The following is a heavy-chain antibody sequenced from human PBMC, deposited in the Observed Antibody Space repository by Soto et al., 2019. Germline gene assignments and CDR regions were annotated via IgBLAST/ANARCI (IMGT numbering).Heavy chain of an antibody. J-gene: IGHJ4*02. V-gene: IGHV3-30*18. CDR2: ISYDGSNK. D-gene: IGHD4-17*01. CDR1: GFTFSSYG. CDR3: AKDLRLSASLVY. Sequence: GGSLRLSCAASGFTFSSYGMHWVRQAPGKGLEWVAVISYDGSNKYYADSVKGRFTISRDNSKNTLYLQMNSLRAEDTAVYYFAKDLRLSASLVYWGQETLVTVSS.